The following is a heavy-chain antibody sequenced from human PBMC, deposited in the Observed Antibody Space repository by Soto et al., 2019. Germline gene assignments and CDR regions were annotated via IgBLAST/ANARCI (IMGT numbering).Heavy chain of an antibody. J-gene: IGHJ4*02. Sequence: ASVKVSCKASGYTFTSYGISWVRQAPGQGLEWMGWIGAYNGYTDYAQNLQGRDTMTTDRDTSTAYLELRSLRSDDTAVYYCARGGAVASAIDSWGQGTLVTVSS. CDR3: ARGGAVASAIDS. CDR2: IGAYNGYT. CDR1: GYTFTSYG. D-gene: IGHD6-19*01. V-gene: IGHV1-18*01.